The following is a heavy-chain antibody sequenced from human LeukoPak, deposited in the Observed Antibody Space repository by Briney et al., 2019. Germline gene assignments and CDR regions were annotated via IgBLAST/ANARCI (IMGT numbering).Heavy chain of an antibody. CDR2: IYHSGST. CDR1: GGSISSGGYS. CDR3: ARQSTWVRFDY. J-gene: IGHJ4*02. V-gene: IGHV4-30-2*02. D-gene: IGHD2-2*01. Sequence: TSETLSLTCAVSGGSISSGGYSWSWIRQPPGKGLEWIGYIYHSGSTYYNPSLKSRVTISVDRSKNQFSLKLSSVTAADTAVYYCARQSTWVRFDYWGQGTLVTVSS.